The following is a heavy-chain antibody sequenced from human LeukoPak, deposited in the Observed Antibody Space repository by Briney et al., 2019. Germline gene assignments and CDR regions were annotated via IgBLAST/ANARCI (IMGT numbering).Heavy chain of an antibody. CDR1: GYTFTSYG. V-gene: IGHV1-18*01. J-gene: IGHJ4*02. CDR2: ISAYNGNT. CDR3: ARDLLPYSSGWYTGFGGFDY. D-gene: IGHD6-19*01. Sequence: ASVKVSCKASGYTFTSYGISWVRQAPGQGLEWMGWISAYNGNTNYAQKLQGRVTMTTDTSTSTAYMELRSLRSDDTAVYYCARDLLPYSSGWYTGFGGFDYWGQGTLVTVSS.